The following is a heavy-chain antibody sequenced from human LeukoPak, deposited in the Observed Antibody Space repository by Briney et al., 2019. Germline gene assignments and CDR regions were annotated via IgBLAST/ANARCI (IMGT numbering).Heavy chain of an antibody. J-gene: IGHJ3*02. D-gene: IGHD3-22*01. V-gene: IGHV1-2*02. Sequence: ASVKVSCNASGYSFSDNYVHWWRQAPGQGLEYMGGINPKSGDTNFSQRFKGRVTMTSDTSIRTAYMEMKKLRSDDTAVYFCARGKDDSTGHYDAFDIWGHGTMVTVSS. CDR1: GYSFSDNY. CDR3: ARGKDDSTGHYDAFDI. CDR2: INPKSGDT.